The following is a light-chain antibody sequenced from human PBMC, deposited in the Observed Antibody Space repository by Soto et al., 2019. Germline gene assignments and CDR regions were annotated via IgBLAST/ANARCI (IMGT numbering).Light chain of an antibody. J-gene: IGKJ2*01. V-gene: IGKV1-39*01. Sequence: DIQMTQSPSSLPASVCDRVTLTCRASQSISTYLNWYQQKPGKAPKLLIYAASSLQSGVPSRLSGSGSGTDFTLTISRLQPEDFATYYCQQSYTIPYTFGQGTKLEIK. CDR2: AAS. CDR3: QQSYTIPYT. CDR1: QSISTY.